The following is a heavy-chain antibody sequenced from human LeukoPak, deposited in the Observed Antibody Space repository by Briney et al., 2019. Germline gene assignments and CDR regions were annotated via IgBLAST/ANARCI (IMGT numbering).Heavy chain of an antibody. CDR3: ARGDFGETNTAFDI. CDR1: GYTFTDYD. J-gene: IGHJ3*02. V-gene: IGHV1-8*03. CDR2: MNPNSGKT. Sequence: ASVTVSFTTSGYTFTDYDIHWVRQAPGHGRGWMGWMNPNSGKTNYAQKLQGRVTFSRNTSLSVAYMELSGLRSEDAAVYFCARGDFGETNTAFDIWGQGTMVAVSS. D-gene: IGHD4-17*01.